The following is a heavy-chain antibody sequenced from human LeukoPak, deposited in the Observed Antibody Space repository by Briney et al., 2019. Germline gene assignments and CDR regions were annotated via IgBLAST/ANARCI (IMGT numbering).Heavy chain of an antibody. V-gene: IGHV3-23*01. D-gene: IGHD6-19*01. CDR2: ISGSGGST. J-gene: IGHJ4*02. CDR3: ASEWLGYFDY. CDR1: GFTFSSYG. Sequence: GGTLRLSCAASGFTFSSYGMSWVRQAPGKGLEWVSAISGSGGSTYYADSVKGRFTISRDNAKNSLYLQMNSLRAEDTAVYYCASEWLGYFDYWGQGTLVTVSS.